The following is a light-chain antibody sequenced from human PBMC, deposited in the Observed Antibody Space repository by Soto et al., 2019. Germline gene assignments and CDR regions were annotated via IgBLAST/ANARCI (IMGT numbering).Light chain of an antibody. CDR3: QQLNSYPRT. V-gene: IGKV1-39*01. Sequence: DIQMTQSPSSPSASVGDRVTITCRASQSISNYLNWYQQKPGKAPKVLIYAASNLQSGVPSRFSGSGSGTDFTLTISSLQPEDFATYYCQQLNSYPRTFGGGTKVDNK. J-gene: IGKJ4*01. CDR1: QSISNY. CDR2: AAS.